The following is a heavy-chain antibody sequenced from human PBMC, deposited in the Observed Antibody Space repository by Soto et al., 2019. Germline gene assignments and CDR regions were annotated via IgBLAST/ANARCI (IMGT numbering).Heavy chain of an antibody. J-gene: IGHJ5*02. CDR3: ARQGVSSGYYWFDP. V-gene: IGHV2-70*16. CDR1: GYYLNSTNMC. Sequence: SGPRSENRTETKKCTCACSGYYLNSTNMCVSWLRQPPGKALEWLARIDWDDDKFYPSSLQPRLTISKDSSKNQVVLTVTNMDPVDTATYFCARQGVSSGYYWFDPCAQGTQVTVSS. D-gene: IGHD3-22*01. CDR2: IDWDDDK.